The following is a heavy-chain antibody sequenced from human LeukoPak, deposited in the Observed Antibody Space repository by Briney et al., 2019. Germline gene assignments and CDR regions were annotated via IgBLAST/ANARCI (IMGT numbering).Heavy chain of an antibody. CDR2: FDPEDGET. D-gene: IGHD2-15*01. Sequence: ASVKVSCKVSGYTLTELSMHWVRQAPGKGLEWMGGFDPEDGETIYAQKFQGRVTMTEDTSTDTAYMELSSLRSEDTAVFYCATPWGYCSGDNCDDYFDYWGQGTLVTVSS. J-gene: IGHJ4*02. CDR1: GYTLTELS. V-gene: IGHV1-24*01. CDR3: ATPWGYCSGDNCDDYFDY.